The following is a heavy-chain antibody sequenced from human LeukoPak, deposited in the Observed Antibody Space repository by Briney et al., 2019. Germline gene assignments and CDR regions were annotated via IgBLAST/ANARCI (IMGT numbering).Heavy chain of an antibody. D-gene: IGHD3-10*01. V-gene: IGHV1-8*01. CDR1: GYTFTSYD. CDR3: ARYAWFGEKHYYYYMDV. CDR2: MNPNSGNT. Sequence: GASVKVSCKASGYTFTSYDINWVRQATGQGPEWMGWMNPNSGNTGYAQKFQGRVTMTRNTSISTAYMELSSLRSEDTAVYYCARYAWFGEKHYYYYMDVWGKGTTVTISS. J-gene: IGHJ6*03.